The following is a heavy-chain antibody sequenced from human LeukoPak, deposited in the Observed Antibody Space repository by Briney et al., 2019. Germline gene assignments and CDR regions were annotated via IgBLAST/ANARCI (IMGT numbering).Heavy chain of an antibody. V-gene: IGHV3-30*04. CDR3: SRGPSFSGIAARSPLDY. D-gene: IGHD6-6*01. Sequence: GGSLRLSCVASGLTFSTYTMHWVRQAPGKGLEWVAVVSDDGSDTSYADSMKGRFTISRDNSKNTLYLQMNSPRAEDTAVYYCSRGPSFSGIAARSPLDYWGQGTLVTVAS. CDR2: VSDDGSDT. CDR1: GLTFSTYT. J-gene: IGHJ4*02.